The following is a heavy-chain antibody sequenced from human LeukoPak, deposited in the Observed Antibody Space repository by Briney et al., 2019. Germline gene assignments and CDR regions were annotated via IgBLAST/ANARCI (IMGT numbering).Heavy chain of an antibody. CDR3: ARGITLLNAFDY. CDR2: MNPNSGNT. V-gene: IGHV1-8*01. D-gene: IGHD1-20*01. Sequence: ASVKVSCKASGYTFTSYDINWVRQATGQGLEWMGWMNPNSGNTGYAQKFQGRVTMTRNTSISTAYMELSSLRSEDTAVYYCARGITLLNAFDYWGQGTLVTVS. CDR1: GYTFTSYD. J-gene: IGHJ4*02.